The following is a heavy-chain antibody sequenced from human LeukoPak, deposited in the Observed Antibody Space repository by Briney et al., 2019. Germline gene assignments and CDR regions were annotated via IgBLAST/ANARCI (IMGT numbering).Heavy chain of an antibody. Sequence: SQTLSLTCDISGDSVSSNSATWHWIRQSPSRGLEWLGRTYYRSKWYNDYAVSVKSRITLNPDTSKNRISLQLNSVSPEDTAVYYCARASSTWSADYWGQGTLVTVSS. CDR2: TYYRSKWYN. D-gene: IGHD2-2*01. J-gene: IGHJ4*02. V-gene: IGHV6-1*01. CDR3: ARASSTWSADY. CDR1: GDSVSSNSAT.